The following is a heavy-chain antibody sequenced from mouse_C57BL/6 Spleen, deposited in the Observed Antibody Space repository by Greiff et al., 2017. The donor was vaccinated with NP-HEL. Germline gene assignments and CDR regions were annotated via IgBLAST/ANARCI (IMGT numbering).Heavy chain of an antibody. J-gene: IGHJ2*01. V-gene: IGHV1-55*01. CDR3: ARPITTVVASDY. Sequence: QVQLQQPGAELVKPGASVKMSCKASGYTFTSYWITWVKQRPGQGLEWNGDIYPGSGSTNYNEKFKSKATLTVDTSSSTAYMQLSSLTSEDSAVYYCARPITTVVASDYWGQGTTLTVSS. D-gene: IGHD1-1*01. CDR2: IYPGSGST. CDR1: GYTFTSYW.